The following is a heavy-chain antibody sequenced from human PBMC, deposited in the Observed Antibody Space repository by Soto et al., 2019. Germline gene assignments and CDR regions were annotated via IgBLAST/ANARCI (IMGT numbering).Heavy chain of an antibody. V-gene: IGHV1-3*01. CDR2: INAVNVNT. CDR3: ARDMCQQLVMMSYSYAMYA. CDR1: GYSVHTYA. J-gene: IGHJ6*02. D-gene: IGHD6-6*01. Sequence: QVQLVQSGAEVKKPVASVKVSCKASGYSVHTYAMHWVRQAPGQRLEWLAWINAVNVNTKYSQKFKGRLTVTLETSVRTAYMERSSLPYEDMAEYYCARDMCQQLVMMSYSYAMYAWGQGNTVTVSS.